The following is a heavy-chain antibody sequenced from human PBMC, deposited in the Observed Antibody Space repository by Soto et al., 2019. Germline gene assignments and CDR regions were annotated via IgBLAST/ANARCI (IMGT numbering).Heavy chain of an antibody. CDR2: ISYDGSNK. CDR1: GFTFSSYG. CDR3: ANGGYDRNDAFDI. Sequence: GGSLRLSCAASGFTFSSYGMHWVRQAPGKGLEWVAVISYDGSNKYYADSVKGRFTISRDNSKNTLYLQMNSLRAEDTAVYYCANGGYDRNDAFDIWGQGTMVTVSS. J-gene: IGHJ3*02. D-gene: IGHD3-22*01. V-gene: IGHV3-30*18.